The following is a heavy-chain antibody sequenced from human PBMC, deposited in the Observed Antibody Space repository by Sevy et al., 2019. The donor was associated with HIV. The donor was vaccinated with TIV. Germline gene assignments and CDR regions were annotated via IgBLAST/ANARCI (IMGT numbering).Heavy chain of an antibody. CDR3: TRATRNHGMDV. J-gene: IGHJ6*02. CDR1: GGSFSGYY. Sequence: SETLSLTCAVDGGSFSGYYWNWIRQSAGKGLEWIGEINHIGVNTYNPPLESRVILSVNTSKKQFSLTLNSVTAADTAVYYCTRATRNHGMDVWGQGTTVTVSS. V-gene: IGHV4-34*01. CDR2: INHIGVN.